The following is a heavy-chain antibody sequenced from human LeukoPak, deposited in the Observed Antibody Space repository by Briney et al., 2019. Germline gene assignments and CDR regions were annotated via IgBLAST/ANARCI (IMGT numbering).Heavy chain of an antibody. CDR2: IYYSGST. CDR1: GGSISSSSYY. D-gene: IGHD3-22*01. Sequence: SETLSLTCTVSGGSISSSSYYWGWIRQPPGKGLEWIGSIYYSGSTYYNPSLKSRVTISVDTSKNQFSLKLSSVTAADTAVYYCARVHDSKLAFDYWGQGTLVTVSS. V-gene: IGHV4-39*07. J-gene: IGHJ4*02. CDR3: ARVHDSKLAFDY.